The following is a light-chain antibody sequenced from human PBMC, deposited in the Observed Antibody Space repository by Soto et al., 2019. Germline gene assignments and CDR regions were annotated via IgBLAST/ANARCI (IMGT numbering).Light chain of an antibody. Sequence: QSVLTQPPSASGTPGQRVTISCSGSSSNIGRNYVYWYQQLPGTAPKLLIYRNNHRPSGVPDRFSGSKSGTSASLSISGLRSEDEADYYCAAWDDSLSGTWVFGGGTKLTVL. CDR3: AAWDDSLSGTWV. J-gene: IGLJ3*02. V-gene: IGLV1-47*01. CDR2: RNN. CDR1: SSNIGRNY.